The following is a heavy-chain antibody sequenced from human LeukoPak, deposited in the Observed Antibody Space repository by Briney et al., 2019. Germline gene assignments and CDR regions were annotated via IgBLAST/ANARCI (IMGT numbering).Heavy chain of an antibody. J-gene: IGHJ4*02. CDR2: IFHSAST. Sequence: SQTLSLTCAVSGGSVSSDDYSWGWIRQPPGKGLEWIGYIFHSASTYHNLSLRSRVTISLDRSKNQFSLKMSSVTAADTAVYYCARGYDSSGQTGRYYFDHWGQGTLVTVSS. CDR3: ARGYDSSGQTGRYYFDH. CDR1: GGSVSSDDYS. V-gene: IGHV4-30-2*01. D-gene: IGHD3-22*01.